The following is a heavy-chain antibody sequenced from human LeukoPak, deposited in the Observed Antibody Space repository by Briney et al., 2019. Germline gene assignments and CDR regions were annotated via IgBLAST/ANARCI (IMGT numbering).Heavy chain of an antibody. J-gene: IGHJ4*02. V-gene: IGHV3-66*01. Sequence: GGSLRLSCAASGFTTSGNYITWVRQAPGKGLQWVSVIYSGGRTNYADSVKGRFSISRDNSNDTVYLQLNSLRTEDTAVYFCARVPFTSSLGDYFDYWGRGTLVTVSS. CDR3: ARVPFTSSLGDYFDY. CDR2: IYSGGRT. CDR1: GFTTSGNY. D-gene: IGHD6-13*01.